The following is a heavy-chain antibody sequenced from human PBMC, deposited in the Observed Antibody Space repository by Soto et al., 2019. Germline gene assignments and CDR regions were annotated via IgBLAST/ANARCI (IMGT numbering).Heavy chain of an antibody. V-gene: IGHV3-15*07. J-gene: IGHJ5*02. D-gene: IGHD2-2*01. CDR2: IRSNAAGGTA. CDR1: GHTFTGAW. Sequence: GGSLRLSCVAYGHTFTGAWMNWVRLPPGKGLEWVGRIRSNAAGGTADYAAPVKGRFTISRDDSKNTLYLQMNSLKTEDTAVYYCTTDIVLVPAGLNNWFDPWGQGTLVTVSS. CDR3: TTDIVLVPAGLNNWFDP.